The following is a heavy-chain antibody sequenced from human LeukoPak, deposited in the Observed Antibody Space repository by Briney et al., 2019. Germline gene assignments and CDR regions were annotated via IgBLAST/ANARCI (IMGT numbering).Heavy chain of an antibody. Sequence: SETLSLTCSVSGGSMSSYYWSWIRQPPGKGLEWIGYLYYSGSTNYNPSLKSRVTISVDTSKRQFSLKLTSVTAADTAVYHCARGYSSGYGWFDPWGQGTLVTVSS. V-gene: IGHV4-59*01. D-gene: IGHD5-18*01. J-gene: IGHJ5*02. CDR1: GGSMSSYY. CDR3: ARGYSSGYGWFDP. CDR2: LYYSGST.